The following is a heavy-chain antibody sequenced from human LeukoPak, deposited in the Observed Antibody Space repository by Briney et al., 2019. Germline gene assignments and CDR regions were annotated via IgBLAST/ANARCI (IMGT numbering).Heavy chain of an antibody. V-gene: IGHV4-4*07. J-gene: IGHJ4*02. Sequence: PSETLSLTCTVSGGSINSYYWSWIRQPAGKGLEWIGRISNSGSTYYNPSLKSRVTMSVDTSKNQFSLKLNSVTAADTAMYYCAREYGDFDHWGQGTLVTVSS. CDR2: ISNSGST. CDR1: GGSINSYY. D-gene: IGHD4-17*01. CDR3: AREYGDFDH.